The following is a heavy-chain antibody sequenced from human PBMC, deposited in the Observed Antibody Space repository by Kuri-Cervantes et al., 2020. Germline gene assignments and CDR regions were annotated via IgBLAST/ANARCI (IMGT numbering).Heavy chain of an antibody. CDR3: ASRPWSDAFDI. Sequence: SVKVSCKASGGTFSSYAISWVRQAPGQGLEWMGGIIPIFGTANYAQKFQGRVTMTRDTSISTAYMELSSLRSEDTAVYYCASRPWSDAFDIWGQGTMVTVSS. V-gene: IGHV1-69*05. CDR1: GGTFSSYA. CDR2: IIPIFGTA. D-gene: IGHD1-1*01. J-gene: IGHJ3*02.